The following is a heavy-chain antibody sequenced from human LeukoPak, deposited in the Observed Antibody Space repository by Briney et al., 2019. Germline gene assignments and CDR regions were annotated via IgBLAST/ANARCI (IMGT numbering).Heavy chain of an antibody. Sequence: GGSLRLSCAASGFNVSNNYMTWVRQAPGKGLEWVSLIYSSGSTYYADSVKGRFTIPRDNSKNTLYLQVNSLRAEDTAVYYCARRGDGGRSFDYWGQGTLVTVSS. D-gene: IGHD4-23*01. J-gene: IGHJ4*02. CDR3: ARRGDGGRSFDY. CDR1: GFNVSNNY. V-gene: IGHV3-53*01. CDR2: IYSSGST.